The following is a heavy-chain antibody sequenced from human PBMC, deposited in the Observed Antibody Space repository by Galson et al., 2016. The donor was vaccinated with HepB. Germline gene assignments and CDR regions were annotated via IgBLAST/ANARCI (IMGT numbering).Heavy chain of an antibody. CDR2: IRSKPYNYAT. V-gene: IGHV3-73*01. CDR1: GFSFSGSA. CDR3: TRRSDFGDYIDY. Sequence: SLRLSCAASGFSFSGSAMHWVRQASGKGLEWVGRIRSKPYNYATEYATSVKGRFTISRDDLKNVAYLQMNSLKTEDTALYYCTRRSDFGDYIDYWGQGTLLTVSS. J-gene: IGHJ4*01. D-gene: IGHD4-17*01.